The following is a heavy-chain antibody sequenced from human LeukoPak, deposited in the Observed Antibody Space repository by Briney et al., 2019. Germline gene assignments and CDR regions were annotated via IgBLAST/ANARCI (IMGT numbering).Heavy chain of an antibody. V-gene: IGHV4-30-4*01. CDR1: GGSISSGDPY. CDR2: IYSTGNT. CDR3: ARDSYSYGYGGFDY. Sequence: SETLSLTCTASGGSISSGDPYWSWIRQSPGKGLEWIGYIYSTGNTYYNPSLKSRVIISVDTSKNQFSLELNSVTAADTAVYYCARDSYSYGYGGFDYWGQGILVTVSS. D-gene: IGHD5-18*01. J-gene: IGHJ4*02.